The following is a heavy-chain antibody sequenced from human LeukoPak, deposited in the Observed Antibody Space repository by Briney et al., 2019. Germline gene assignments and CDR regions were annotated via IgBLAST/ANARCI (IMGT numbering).Heavy chain of an antibody. D-gene: IGHD1-26*01. CDR1: GFTLSRNS. Sequence: GGSLRLSCAASGFTLSRNSMNWVRQAPGKGLEWVSSISSSSSYIYYADSVKGRFTISRDNAKNSLFLQMNSLRAEDTAVYYCAREGTWSYYYDYWGQGTLVTVSS. CDR2: ISSSSSYI. CDR3: AREGTWSYYYDY. V-gene: IGHV3-21*01. J-gene: IGHJ4*02.